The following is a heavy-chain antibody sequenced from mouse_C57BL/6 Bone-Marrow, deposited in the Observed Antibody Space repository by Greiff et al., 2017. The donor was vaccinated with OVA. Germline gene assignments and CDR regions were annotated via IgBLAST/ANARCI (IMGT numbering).Heavy chain of an antibody. D-gene: IGHD6-5*01. Sequence: EVKLMESGGGLVKPGGSLKLSCAASGFTFSSYTMSWVRQTPEKRLEWVATISGGGGNTYSPDSVKGRFTISRDNAKNTLYLQKSSLRQEDTALYYGARGGAYTRAWFAYWGQGTLVTVSA. J-gene: IGHJ3*01. V-gene: IGHV5-9*01. CDR2: ISGGGGNT. CDR3: ARGGAYTRAWFAY. CDR1: GFTFSSYT.